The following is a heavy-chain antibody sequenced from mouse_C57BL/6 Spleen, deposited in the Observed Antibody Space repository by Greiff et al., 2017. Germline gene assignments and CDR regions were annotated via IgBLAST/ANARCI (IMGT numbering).Heavy chain of an antibody. CDR1: GYTFTSYW. CDR3: ARSMDY. V-gene: IGHV1-69*01. CDR2: IDPSDSYT. J-gene: IGHJ4*01. Sequence: QVQLQQPGAELVMPGASVKLSCKASGYTFTSYWMHWVKQRPGQGLEWIGEIDPSDSYTNYNQKFKGKSTLTVDKSSSTAYMQLSSLTSEDSAVCYCARSMDYWGQGTSVTVSS.